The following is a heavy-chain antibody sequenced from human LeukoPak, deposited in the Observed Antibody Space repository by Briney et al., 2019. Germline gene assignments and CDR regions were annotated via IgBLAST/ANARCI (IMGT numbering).Heavy chain of an antibody. V-gene: IGHV1-18*01. J-gene: IGHJ4*02. Sequence: ASVKVSCKASGYTFTSYGISLVRQPPAPGHEWVGWISAYNGNTNSAQKVQGRVTLTTDTSTSTAYMELRSLRSDDTAVYYCARQVDTSMALPDYWGQGTLVTVSS. D-gene: IGHD5-18*01. CDR3: ARQVDTSMALPDY. CDR1: GYTFTSYG. CDR2: ISAYNGNT.